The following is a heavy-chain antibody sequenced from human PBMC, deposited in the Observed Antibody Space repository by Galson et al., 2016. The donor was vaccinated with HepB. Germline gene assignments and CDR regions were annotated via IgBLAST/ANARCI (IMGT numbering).Heavy chain of an antibody. V-gene: IGHV3-23*01. CDR3: ARLFGGYIDY. CDR1: GFTFSSYW. CDR2: ISGSGITT. J-gene: IGHJ4*02. D-gene: IGHD2-15*01. Sequence: SLRLSCAASGFTFSSYWMHWVRQAPGKGLEWVSDISGSGITTYYADSVKGRFTISRDNSKKTVYLQMSSLRAEDTAVYYWARLFGGYIDYWGQGTLVTVSS.